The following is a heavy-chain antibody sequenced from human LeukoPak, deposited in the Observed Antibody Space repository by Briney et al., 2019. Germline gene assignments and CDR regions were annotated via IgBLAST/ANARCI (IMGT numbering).Heavy chain of an antibody. D-gene: IGHD3-10*01. Sequence: SETLSLTCTVSGGSVSSGSYYWSWIRQSPGKGLEWIGYIHYSGSTNYNPSLKSRVTISVDTSKNQFSLKLSSVTAADTAVYYCAKAVRGVIDAFDIWGQGTMVTVSS. CDR1: GGSVSSGSYY. J-gene: IGHJ3*02. V-gene: IGHV4-61*01. CDR3: AKAVRGVIDAFDI. CDR2: IHYSGST.